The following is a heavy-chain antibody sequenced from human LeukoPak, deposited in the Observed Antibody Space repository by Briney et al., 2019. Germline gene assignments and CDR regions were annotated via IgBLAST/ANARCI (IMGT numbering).Heavy chain of an antibody. J-gene: IGHJ4*02. V-gene: IGHV4-39*01. D-gene: IGHD3-22*01. CDR1: GDSISPSSYF. Sequence: SETLSLTCTVSGDSISPSSYFWAWLRQSPGKGLEWIGNIFYSGRAYYNPSLESRVTMSIDTSKNQFSLNLNSVTATGTAVYYCARRQYYDGVDYWGQGTLVTVSS. CDR2: IFYSGRA. CDR3: ARRQYYDGVDY.